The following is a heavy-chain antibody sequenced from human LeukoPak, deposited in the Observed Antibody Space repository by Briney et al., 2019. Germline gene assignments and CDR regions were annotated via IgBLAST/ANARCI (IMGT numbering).Heavy chain of an antibody. D-gene: IGHD2-15*01. J-gene: IGHJ5*02. CDR1: GYTFTGYY. V-gene: IGHV1-18*04. CDR2: ISAYKGNT. CDR3: ARDPGYCSGGSCSSNWFDP. Sequence: ASVKVSCKASGYTFTGYYMHWVRQAPGQGLEWMGWISAYKGNTYYPQRLQGRVTMTTDTSTSTAYMELRSLRSDDTAVYYCARDPGYCSGGSCSSNWFDPWGQGTLVTVSS.